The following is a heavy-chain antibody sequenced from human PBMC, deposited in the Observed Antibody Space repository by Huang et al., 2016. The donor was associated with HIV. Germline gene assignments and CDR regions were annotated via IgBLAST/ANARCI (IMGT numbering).Heavy chain of an antibody. D-gene: IGHD3-22*01. CDR1: GFSFSSGA. J-gene: IGHJ4*02. V-gene: IGHV3-23*01. Sequence: EVHLLESGGGLVQPGGSLRLSCAASGFSFSSGAMSWVRQAPGGGLEWVSTVSNSARSRHYADSVRGRFTISRDNSKDTLYLQMNSLRAEDTALYYCAKDLVTYDSSGSVWGQGTLVTVSS. CDR3: AKDLVTYDSSGSV. CDR2: VSNSARSR.